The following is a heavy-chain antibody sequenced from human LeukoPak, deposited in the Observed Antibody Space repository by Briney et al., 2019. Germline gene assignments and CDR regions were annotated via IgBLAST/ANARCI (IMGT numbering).Heavy chain of an antibody. J-gene: IGHJ3*02. V-gene: IGHV4-4*07. CDR3: ASQGYYDILTGYLDAFDI. CDR2: IYTSGST. Sequence: PSETLSLTCTVSGYSISSGYYWSWIRQPAGKGLEWIGRIYTSGSTNYNPSLKSRVTMSVDTSKNQFSLKLSSVTAADTAVYYCASQGYYDILTGYLDAFDIWGQGTMVTVSS. D-gene: IGHD3-9*01. CDR1: GYSISSGYY.